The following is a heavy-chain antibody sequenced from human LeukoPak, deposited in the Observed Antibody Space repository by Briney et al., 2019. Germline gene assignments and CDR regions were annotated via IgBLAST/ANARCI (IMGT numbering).Heavy chain of an antibody. J-gene: IGHJ6*02. CDR3: AREGVATIGAGGYYYYGMDV. Sequence: GASVKVSCTAAGSTFTGYYMHWVRQAPGQELEWMGWINPNSGGTNYAQKFQGRVTMTRDTSISTAYMELSRLRSDDTAVYDCAREGVATIGAGGYYYYGMDVWGQGTTVTVSS. CDR1: GSTFTGYY. D-gene: IGHD5-12*01. V-gene: IGHV1-2*02. CDR2: INPNSGGT.